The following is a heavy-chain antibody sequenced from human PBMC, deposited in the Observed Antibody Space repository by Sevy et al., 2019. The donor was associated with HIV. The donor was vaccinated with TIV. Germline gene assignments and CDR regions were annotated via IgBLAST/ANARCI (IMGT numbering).Heavy chain of an antibody. Sequence: ASMKVSCKASGRTFSSYAFSWVRQAPGQGLEWMGGIIPMFATANYVEKFQGRVTITADESTSTAYMELSSLRSEDTAVYYCARSISWYASFDYWGQGTLVTVSS. CDR2: IIPMFATA. V-gene: IGHV1-69*13. CDR3: ARSISWYASFDY. D-gene: IGHD6-13*01. CDR1: GRTFSSYA. J-gene: IGHJ4*02.